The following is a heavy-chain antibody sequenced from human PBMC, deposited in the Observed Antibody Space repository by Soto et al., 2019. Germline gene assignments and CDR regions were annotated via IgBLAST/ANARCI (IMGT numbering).Heavy chain of an antibody. J-gene: IGHJ5*02. CDR3: ARGKGYDSSGYLNWFDP. CDR2: IIPIFGTA. CDR1: GGTFSSYA. V-gene: IGHV1-69*13. Sequence: GASVKVSCKASGGTFSSYAISWVRQAPGQGLEWMGGIIPIFGTANYAQKFQGRVTITADESTSTAYMELSSLRSEDTAVYYCARGKGYDSSGYLNWFDPWGQGXLVTVYS. D-gene: IGHD3-22*01.